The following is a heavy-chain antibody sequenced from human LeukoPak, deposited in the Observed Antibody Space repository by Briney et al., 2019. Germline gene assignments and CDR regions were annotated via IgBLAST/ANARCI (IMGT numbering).Heavy chain of an antibody. V-gene: IGHV1-18*01. Sequence: ASVKVSCKASGDTFNSYGISWVRQAPGQGLEWMGWISAYNGNTKYAQRFQGRITMTTDTATTTAYMELRSLRSDDTAVYYCARDRQLWFSGYYEDNWFDPWGQGTLVTVSS. CDR3: ARDRQLWFSGYYEDNWFDP. CDR2: ISAYNGNT. J-gene: IGHJ5*02. D-gene: IGHD3-10*01. CDR1: GDTFNSYG.